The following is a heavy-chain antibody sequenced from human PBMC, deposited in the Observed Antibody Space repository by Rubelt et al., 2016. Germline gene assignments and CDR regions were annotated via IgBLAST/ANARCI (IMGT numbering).Heavy chain of an antibody. Sequence: ASGFTFSSYSMNWVRQASGKGLEWLSYISRSSGTIYYADSVKGRFSIASDNAKNSLYLQMNSLRAEDTAVYYCARYCSGGGCYRVSGDPWGQGTLVTVSS. CDR3: ARYCSGGGCYRVSGDP. CDR2: ISRSSGTI. J-gene: IGHJ5*02. D-gene: IGHD2-15*01. CDR1: GFTFSSYS. V-gene: IGHV3-48*01.